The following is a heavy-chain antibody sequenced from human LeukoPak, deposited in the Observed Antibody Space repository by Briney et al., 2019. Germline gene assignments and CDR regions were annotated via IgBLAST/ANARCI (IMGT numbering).Heavy chain of an antibody. V-gene: IGHV3-23*01. D-gene: IGHD3-22*01. CDR2: ISGSGGTT. Sequence: GGSLRLSCAASGFTFSTYVVTWVRQAPGKGLEWVSTISGSGGTTYYADSVKGRFTISRDNSKNTLYLQMSSQRAEDTAVYYCAKDRGRYYDSSGYYWGYYFDSWGQGILVTVST. J-gene: IGHJ4*02. CDR1: GFTFSTYV. CDR3: AKDRGRYYDSSGYYWGYYFDS.